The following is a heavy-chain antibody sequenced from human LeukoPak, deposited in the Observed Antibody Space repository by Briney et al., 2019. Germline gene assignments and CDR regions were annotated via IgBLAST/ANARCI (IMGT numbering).Heavy chain of an antibody. CDR1: GGSFSGYY. CDR2: INHSGST. V-gene: IGHV4-34*01. D-gene: IGHD6-19*01. CDR3: ARGAVADGY. Sequence: SETLSLTCAVYGGSFSGYYWSWIRQPPGKGLEWIGEINHSGSTNYNPSLKSRVTISVDTSKNQFSLKLSSVTAADTAVYYCARGAVADGYWGQGTLVTVSS. J-gene: IGHJ4*02.